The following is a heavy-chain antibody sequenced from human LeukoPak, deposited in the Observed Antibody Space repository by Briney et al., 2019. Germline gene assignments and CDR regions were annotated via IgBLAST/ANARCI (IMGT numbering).Heavy chain of an antibody. CDR3: ATEAKYYYGSGSYYNVLH. V-gene: IGHV1-3*01. J-gene: IGHJ4*02. D-gene: IGHD3-10*01. Sequence: ASVKVSCKASGYTFTSYAMHWVRQAPGQRLEWMGWINAGNGNTKYSQKFQGRVTITRDTSASTAYMELSSLRSEDTAVYYCATEAKYYYGSGSYYNVLHWGQGTLVTVSS. CDR1: GYTFTSYA. CDR2: INAGNGNT.